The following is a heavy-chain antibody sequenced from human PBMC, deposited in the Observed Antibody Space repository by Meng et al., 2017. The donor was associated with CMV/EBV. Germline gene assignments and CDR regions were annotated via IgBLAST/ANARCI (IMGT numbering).Heavy chain of an antibody. Sequence: VQLVQPGAEGKSPGASVKVSCQTSGYRFSDHYMHWVRQAPGQGLEWMGWIYPNSGGTHYAQKFQDRVTMTRDTSISTVYMELSRLTSDDTAVYYCVRDHNWGPDYWGQGTLVTVSS. CDR3: VRDHNWGPDY. CDR1: GYRFSDHY. J-gene: IGHJ4*02. D-gene: IGHD1-1*01. V-gene: IGHV1-2*02. CDR2: IYPNSGGT.